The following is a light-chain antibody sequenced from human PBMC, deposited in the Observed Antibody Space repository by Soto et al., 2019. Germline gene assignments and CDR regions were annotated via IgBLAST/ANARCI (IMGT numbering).Light chain of an antibody. CDR2: KVS. J-gene: IGKJ1*01. CDR1: QSLVHSNGNTY. V-gene: IGKV2-24*01. Sequence: DIVMTQTPLSSPVTLGQPASISCRSSQSLVHSNGNTYLNWLQQRPGQPPRLLIYKVSNRXXGXPXXFRGSGAGTDFTLKISRVEAEDVGVYYCMQATQLRTFGQGTKVEIK. CDR3: MQATQLRT.